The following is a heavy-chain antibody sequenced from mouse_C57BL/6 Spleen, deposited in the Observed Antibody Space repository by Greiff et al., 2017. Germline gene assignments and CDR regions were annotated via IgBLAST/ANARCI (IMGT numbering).Heavy chain of an antibody. D-gene: IGHD1-1*01. CDR1: GYTFTEYT. Sequence: QVQLKESGAELVKPGASVKLSCKASGYTFTEYTIHWVKQRSGQGLEWIGWFYPGSGSIKYNEKFKDKATLTADKSSSTVYMELSRLTSEYSAVYFCAGHEARDYYGSSYLAYWGQGTLVTVSA. V-gene: IGHV1-62-2*01. CDR3: AGHEARDYYGSSYLAY. CDR2: FYPGSGSI. J-gene: IGHJ3*01.